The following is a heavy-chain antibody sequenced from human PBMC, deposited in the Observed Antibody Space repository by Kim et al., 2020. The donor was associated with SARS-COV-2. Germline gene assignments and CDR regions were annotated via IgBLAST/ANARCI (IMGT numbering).Heavy chain of an antibody. CDR1: GGSINSSSYY. CDR2: IYYSGST. V-gene: IGHV4-39*01. J-gene: IGHJ4*02. CDR3: ARHVPHYFDY. Sequence: SETLSLTCTVSGGSINSSSYYWGWIRQPPGKGLEWIGSIYYSGSTYYNPSLKSRVTISVDTSKNQFSLKLSSVTAADTAVYYCARHVPHYFDYWGQGTLVTVSS.